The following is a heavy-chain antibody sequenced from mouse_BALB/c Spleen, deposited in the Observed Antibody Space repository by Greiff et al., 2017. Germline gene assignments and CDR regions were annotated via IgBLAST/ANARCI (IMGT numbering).Heavy chain of an antibody. D-gene: IGHD1-1*01. Sequence: DVQLQESGPGLVKPSQSLSLSCTASGYSFTSDYVCYWIRQFPGNILWLMGYISYSGSTSYNPYLKSRIAITRDTSTNQFFLQLNTVTTEDTATYYCARGVATDGWYFDDWGEGTTVTVSA. CDR3: ARGVATDGWYFDD. CDR1: GYSFTSDYV. CDR2: ISYSGST. V-gene: IGHV3-2*02. J-gene: IGHJ1*01.